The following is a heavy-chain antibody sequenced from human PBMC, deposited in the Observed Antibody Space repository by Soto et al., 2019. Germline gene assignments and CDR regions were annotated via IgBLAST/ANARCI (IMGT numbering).Heavy chain of an antibody. Sequence: QVQLKESGPGLVRPSETLSLTCTVSSDSISSYYWIWIRQSPGKGLEWIGYTDYSGNTNYNPALKSRVTISGDTSKNQFSMRLSSVTAAYADVYYGARAVCDPLYYLYYWGQGNLCTFSS. D-gene: IGHD6-19*01. CDR3: ARAVCDPLYYLYY. CDR2: TDYSGNT. J-gene: IGHJ4*02. CDR1: SDSISSYY. V-gene: IGHV4-59*08.